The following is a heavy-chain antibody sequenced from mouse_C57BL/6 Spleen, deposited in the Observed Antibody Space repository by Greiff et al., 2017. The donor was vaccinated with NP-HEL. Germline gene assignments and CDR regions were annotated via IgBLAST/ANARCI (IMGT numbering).Heavy chain of an antibody. CDR2: INPNNGGT. CDR1: GYTFTDYN. V-gene: IGHV1-18*01. J-gene: IGHJ4*01. D-gene: IGHD1-1*01. Sequence: EVMLVESGPELVKPGASVKIPCKASGYTFTDYNMDWVKQSHGKSLEWIGDINPNNGGTIYNQKFKGKATLTVDKSSSTAYMELRSLTSEDTAVYYCARSGSSYDAMDYWGQGTSVTVSS. CDR3: ARSGSSYDAMDY.